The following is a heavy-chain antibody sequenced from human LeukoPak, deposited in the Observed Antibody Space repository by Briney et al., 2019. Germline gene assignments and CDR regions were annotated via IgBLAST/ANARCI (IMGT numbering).Heavy chain of an antibody. D-gene: IGHD1-26*01. CDR2: ISGSGDST. V-gene: IGHV3-23*01. J-gene: IGHJ4*02. CDR3: AKDSTSGSYYYY. CDR1: GYTFSSYG. Sequence: PGGSLRLSCAASGYTFSSYGMNWVRQAPGKGLEGVSAISGSGDSTYYADSVKGRFTISRHNSKNTLYLQMKGQEAEEKAVYSCAKDSTSGSYYYYWGQGTLVTVSS.